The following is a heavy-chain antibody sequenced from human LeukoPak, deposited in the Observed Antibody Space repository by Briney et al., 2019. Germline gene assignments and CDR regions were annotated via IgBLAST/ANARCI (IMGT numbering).Heavy chain of an antibody. Sequence: ASVKVSCTASGCTFTSYYMHWVRQAPGQGLEWMGIINPSGGSTSYAQKFQGRVTMTRDTSTSTVYMELSSLRSEDTAVYYCARHVVVNGYYYYYGMDVWGQGTTVTVSS. D-gene: IGHD2-21*01. CDR3: ARHVVVNGYYYYYGMDV. CDR2: INPSGGST. J-gene: IGHJ6*02. V-gene: IGHV1-46*01. CDR1: GCTFTSYY.